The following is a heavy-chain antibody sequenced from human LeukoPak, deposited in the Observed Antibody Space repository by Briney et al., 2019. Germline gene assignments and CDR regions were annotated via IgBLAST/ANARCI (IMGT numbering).Heavy chain of an antibody. Sequence: RGSLRLSCAASGFTFSSYAMSWVRQAPGKGREWVSAISGSGGSTYYADSVKGRFTISRDNSKNTLYLQMNSLRAEDTAVYYCAKLMEVITVNDAFDIWGQGTMVTVSS. D-gene: IGHD3-10*01. CDR2: ISGSGGST. V-gene: IGHV3-23*01. J-gene: IGHJ3*02. CDR3: AKLMEVITVNDAFDI. CDR1: GFTFSSYA.